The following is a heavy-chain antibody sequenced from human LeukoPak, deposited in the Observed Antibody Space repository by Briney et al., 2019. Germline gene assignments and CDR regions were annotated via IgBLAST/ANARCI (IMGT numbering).Heavy chain of an antibody. V-gene: IGHV4-34*01. CDR2: INHSGST. D-gene: IGHD2-2*01. CDR1: GGSFSGYY. J-gene: IGHJ4*02. CDR3: ARARLYCSSTSCYVGSGNFGY. Sequence: SETLSLTCAVYGGSFSGYYWSWIRQPPGKGLEWIGEINHSGSTNYNPSLKSRVTVSVDTSKNQFSLKLSSVTAADTAVYYCARARLYCSSTSCYVGSGNFGYWGQGALVTAPS.